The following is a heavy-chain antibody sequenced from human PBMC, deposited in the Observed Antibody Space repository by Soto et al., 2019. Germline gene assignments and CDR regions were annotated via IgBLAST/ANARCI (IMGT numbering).Heavy chain of an antibody. CDR1: GFTFRSDE. D-gene: IGHD3-10*01. CDR2: ISSDGLTS. CDR3: AKITSESAS. Sequence: GSLRLSCVGSGFTFRSDEMNWVRQAPGKRLEWISYISSDGLTSNYADSVQGRFTISRDNGKNSLFLQMNSLRADDTAVYYCAKITSESASWGQRTLVTVSS. V-gene: IGHV3-48*03. J-gene: IGHJ5*02.